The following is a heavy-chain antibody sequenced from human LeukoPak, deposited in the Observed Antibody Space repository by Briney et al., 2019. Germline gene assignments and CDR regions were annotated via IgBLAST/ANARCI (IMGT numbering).Heavy chain of an antibody. D-gene: IGHD4-23*01. CDR1: GFTFGDHF. CDR3: ARRRWDYGGNDY. V-gene: IGHV3-72*01. J-gene: IGHJ4*02. Sequence: GGSLRLSCAVSGFTFGDHFMDWVRQAPGKGLEWVGRTANKAYSHTTEYAASVKGRFSISRDDSKSSLYLQMNSLRTEDTAVYYCARRRWDYGGNDYWGQGTLVTVSS. CDR2: TANKAYSHTT.